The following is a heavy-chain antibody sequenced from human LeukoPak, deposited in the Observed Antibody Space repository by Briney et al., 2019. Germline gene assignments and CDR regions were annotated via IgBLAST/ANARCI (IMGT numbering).Heavy chain of an antibody. CDR1: GFTFSNYA. V-gene: IGHV3-30-3*01. CDR2: ISYDGSNK. J-gene: IGHJ3*02. D-gene: IGHD1-26*01. Sequence: GGSLRLSCAASGFTFSNYAMHWVRQAPGKGLEWVTVISYDGSNKYYADSVKGRFTISRDNAKNTLYLQMNSLRAEDTAVYYCARGGSPPEALGDTFDIWGQGTMVTVSS. CDR3: ARGGSPPEALGDTFDI.